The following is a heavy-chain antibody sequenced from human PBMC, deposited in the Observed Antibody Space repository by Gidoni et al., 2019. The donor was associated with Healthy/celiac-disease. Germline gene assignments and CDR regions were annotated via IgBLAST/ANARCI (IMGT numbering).Heavy chain of an antibody. CDR1: GGSFSGYY. J-gene: IGHJ5*02. V-gene: IGHV4-34*01. CDR2: INHSGST. D-gene: IGHD3-3*01. Sequence: QVQLQQWGAGLLKPSETLSLTCAVYGGSFSGYYWSWIRQPPGKGLEWIGEINHSGSTNYNPSLKSRVTISVDTSKNQFSLKLSSVTAADTAVYYCARGLVDLEKVNWFDPWGQGTLVTVSS. CDR3: ARGLVDLEKVNWFDP.